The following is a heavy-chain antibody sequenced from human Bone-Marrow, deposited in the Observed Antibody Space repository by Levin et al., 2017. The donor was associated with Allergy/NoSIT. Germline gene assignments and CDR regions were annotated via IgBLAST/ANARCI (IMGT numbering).Heavy chain of an antibody. CDR3: ARWRVYGRCSGMDV. Sequence: PGGSLRLSCAASGFSFNTFTMHWVRQAPGKGLEWVAFIRIDGSDKYYADSVTGRFTVSRDNSKNTLYLQMNSLSAEDTAVYFCARWRVYGRCSGMDVWGLGTTVTVSS. J-gene: IGHJ6*02. D-gene: IGHD2-8*01. CDR1: GFSFNTFT. V-gene: IGHV3-30*02. CDR2: IRIDGSDK.